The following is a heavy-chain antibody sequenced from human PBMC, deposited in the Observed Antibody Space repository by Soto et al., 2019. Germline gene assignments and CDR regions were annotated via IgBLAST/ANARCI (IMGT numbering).Heavy chain of an antibody. CDR2: IYYSGST. CDR3: ARRWGGTFDI. V-gene: IGHV4-59*08. J-gene: IGHJ3*02. D-gene: IGHD3-10*01. Sequence: LFLTCTVSGGSISSYYWSWIRQPPGKELEWIGYIYYSGSTNYNPSLKSRVTISVDTSKNQFSLKLSSVTAADTAVYYCARRWGGTFDIWGQGTMVTVSS. CDR1: GGSISSYY.